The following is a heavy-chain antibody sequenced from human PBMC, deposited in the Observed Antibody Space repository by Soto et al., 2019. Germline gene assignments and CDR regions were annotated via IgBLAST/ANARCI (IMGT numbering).Heavy chain of an antibody. CDR3: ARATLSLAGSGWFDP. CDR2: INHSGST. CDR1: GGSFSGYY. J-gene: IGHJ5*02. Sequence: SETLSLTCAVYGGSFSGYYWSWIRQPPGEGLEWIGEINHSGSTNYNPSLKSRVTISVDTSKNQFSLKLSSVTAADTAVYCCARATLSLAGSGWFDPWGQGTLVTVSS. V-gene: IGHV4-34*01.